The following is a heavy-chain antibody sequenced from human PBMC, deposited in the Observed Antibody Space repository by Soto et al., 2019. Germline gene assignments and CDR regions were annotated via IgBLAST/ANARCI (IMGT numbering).Heavy chain of an antibody. CDR2: TYYRSKWYN. CDR1: GGSVSSNSAA. V-gene: IGHV6-1*01. J-gene: IGHJ6*02. D-gene: IGHD2-2*01. Sequence: PTLSRTCASSGGSVSSNSAAWNWIRQSPSRGLEWLGRTYYRSKWYNDYAVSVKSRITINPDTSKNQFSLQLNSVTPEDTAVYYCARDPAVVPAGGGMDVWGQGTTVTVSS. CDR3: ARDPAVVPAGGGMDV.